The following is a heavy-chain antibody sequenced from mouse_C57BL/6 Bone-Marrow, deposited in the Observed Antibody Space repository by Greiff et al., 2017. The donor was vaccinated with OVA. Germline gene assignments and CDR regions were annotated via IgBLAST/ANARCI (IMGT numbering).Heavy chain of an antibody. D-gene: IGHD1-1*01. V-gene: IGHV1-64*01. J-gene: IGHJ4*01. CDR2: IHPNSGST. Sequence: QVQLQQPGAELVKPGASVKLSCKASGYTFTSYWMHWVKQRPGQGLEWIGMIHPNSGSTNYNEKFKSKATLTVDKSSSTAYMQLISLTSEDSAVYYCARRSRGSSPKDGMDYWGQGTSVTVSS. CDR1: GYTFTSYW. CDR3: ARRSRGSSPKDGMDY.